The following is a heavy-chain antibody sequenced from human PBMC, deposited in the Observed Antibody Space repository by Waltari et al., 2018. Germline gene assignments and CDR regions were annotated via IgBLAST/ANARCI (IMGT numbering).Heavy chain of an antibody. CDR1: GFTFSSYG. CDR2: IRYDGSNK. D-gene: IGHD3-22*01. J-gene: IGHJ4*02. V-gene: IGHV3-30*02. Sequence: QVQLVESGGGVVQPGRSLRLSCAASGFTFSSYGMHWVRQAPGKGLEWVAVIRYDGSNKYYADSVKGRFTISRDNSKNTLYLQMNSLRAEDTAMYYCAKELLAYYYDSSGPGVDYWGQGTLVTVSS. CDR3: AKELLAYYYDSSGPGVDY.